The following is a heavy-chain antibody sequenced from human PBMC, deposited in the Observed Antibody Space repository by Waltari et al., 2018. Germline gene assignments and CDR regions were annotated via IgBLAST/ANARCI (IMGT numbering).Heavy chain of an antibody. CDR1: GFTFSRYE. CDR3: AREQLLLRKYYYGMDV. J-gene: IGHJ6*02. V-gene: IGHV3-48*03. CDR2: ISSSGSTI. Sequence: EVQLVESGGGLVQPGGSLRLSCAASGFTFSRYEMNWVRQAPGKGLEWVSSISSSGSTIYYADSVKGRFTISRDNAKNSLYLQMNSLRAEDTAVYYCAREQLLLRKYYYGMDVWGQGTTVTVSS. D-gene: IGHD2-2*01.